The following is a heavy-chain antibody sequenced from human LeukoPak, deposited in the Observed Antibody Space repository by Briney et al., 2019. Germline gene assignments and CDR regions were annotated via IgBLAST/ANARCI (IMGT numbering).Heavy chain of an antibody. CDR1: GFTFSSSA. CDR3: AKDASVGTYLGAFHV. D-gene: IGHD1-26*01. Sequence: GGSLRLSCAASGFTFSSSAMHWVRQAPGKGLEWVAVISYDGSNKYYADSVKGRFTISRDNSKNTLYVHMSSLRAEDTALYYCAKDASVGTYLGAFHVWGQGTMVTVSS. V-gene: IGHV3-30-3*01. CDR2: ISYDGSNK. J-gene: IGHJ3*01.